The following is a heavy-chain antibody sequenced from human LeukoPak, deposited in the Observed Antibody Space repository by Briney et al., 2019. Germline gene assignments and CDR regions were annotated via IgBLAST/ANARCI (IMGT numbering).Heavy chain of an antibody. D-gene: IGHD3-22*01. CDR3: AKGQYYYDSSGPSGY. CDR1: GFTFGDHA. V-gene: IGHV3-30*04. CDR2: ISYDGSNK. J-gene: IGHJ4*02. Sequence: GRSLRLSCTTFGFTFGDHAISWVRQAPGKGLEWVAVISYDGSNKYYADSVKGRFTISRDNSKNTLYLQMNSLRAEDTAVYYCAKGQYYYDSSGPSGYWGQGTLVTVSS.